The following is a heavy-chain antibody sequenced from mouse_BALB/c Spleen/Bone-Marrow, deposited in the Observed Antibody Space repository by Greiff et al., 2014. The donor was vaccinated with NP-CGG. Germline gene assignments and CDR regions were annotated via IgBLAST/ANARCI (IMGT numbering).Heavy chain of an antibody. J-gene: IGHJ4*01. CDR3: ARDGGYAMDY. V-gene: IGHV2-6-1*01. CDR2: IWSDGST. Sequence: QVQLKDSGPGLVAPSQSLSITCTISGFSLTSYGVHWVRQPPGKGLEWLVVIWSDGSTTYNSALKSRLIISKDNSKSQVFLKMNSRQTDDTAMYYCARDGGYAMDYWGQGTSVTVSS. CDR1: GFSLTSYG.